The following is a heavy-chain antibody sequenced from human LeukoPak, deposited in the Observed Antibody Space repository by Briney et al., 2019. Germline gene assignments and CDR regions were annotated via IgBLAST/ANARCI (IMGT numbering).Heavy chain of an antibody. V-gene: IGHV3-73*01. J-gene: IGHJ6*03. CDR2: IRSEAKSYAT. Sequence: GGSLRLSCAASGFTFSGSAMHWVRQASGKGLEWVGQIRSEAKSYATAYAASVKGRFTISRDDSKNTAYLQMNSLQTEDTAVYYRTREKEAYNFGLAYYYYYMDVWGKGTTVTVSS. CDR1: GFTFSGSA. CDR3: TREKEAYNFGLAYYYYYMDV. D-gene: IGHD5-18*01.